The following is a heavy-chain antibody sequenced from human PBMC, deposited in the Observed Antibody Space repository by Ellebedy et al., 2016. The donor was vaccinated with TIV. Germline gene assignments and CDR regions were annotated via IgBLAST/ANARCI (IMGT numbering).Heavy chain of an antibody. V-gene: IGHV3-48*01. CDR1: GINLSPYR. D-gene: IGHD3-10*01. Sequence: GEFLKISCAASGINLSPYRTNWDRPSPGQLQEWVPYITSGSSTIYYEDSVKGGFTISRDNAKNSLYRQMNSLSAEDTAVYYCARVQLVWLESDCWGQGTLVTVSS. J-gene: IGHJ4*02. CDR2: ITSGSSTI. CDR3: ARVQLVWLESDC.